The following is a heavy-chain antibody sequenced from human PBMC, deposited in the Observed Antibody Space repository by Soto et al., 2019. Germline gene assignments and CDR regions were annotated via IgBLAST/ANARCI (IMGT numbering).Heavy chain of an antibody. Sequence: HPGGSLRLSCAASGLTFSSYAMSWVRQAPGKGLEWVSAISGSGGSTYYADSVKGRFTISRDNSKNTLYLQMNSLRAEGTAVYYCAKGITFGGVIVIPGHDAFDIWGQGTMVTVSS. CDR1: GLTFSSYA. J-gene: IGHJ3*02. CDR2: ISGSGGST. D-gene: IGHD3-16*02. V-gene: IGHV3-23*01. CDR3: AKGITFGGVIVIPGHDAFDI.